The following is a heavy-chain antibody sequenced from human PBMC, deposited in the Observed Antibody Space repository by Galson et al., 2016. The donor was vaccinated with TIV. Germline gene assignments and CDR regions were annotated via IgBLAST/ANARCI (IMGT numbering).Heavy chain of an antibody. D-gene: IGHD2/OR15-2a*01. CDR1: GFTFSSYS. Sequence: LRLSCAVSGFTFSSYSMNWVRQAPGKGLEWLGYIFYTGSTNYNPSFKGRVSISVDASKNRFSLTLTSATAADTATYYCARETAVSTYAFDIWGQGTMVTVSS. CDR2: IFYTGST. CDR3: ARETAVSTYAFDI. V-gene: IGHV4-59*01. J-gene: IGHJ3*02.